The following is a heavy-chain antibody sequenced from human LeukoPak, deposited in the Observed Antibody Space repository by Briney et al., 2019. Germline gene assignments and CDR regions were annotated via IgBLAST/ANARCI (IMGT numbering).Heavy chain of an antibody. CDR3: ARISTSGYSLFDY. J-gene: IGHJ4*02. CDR1: GGSISSYY. V-gene: IGHV4-59*01. CDR2: IYYSGST. Sequence: SETLSPTCTVSGGSISSYYWSWIRQPPGKGLEWIGYIYYSGSTNYNPSLKSQVTISVDTSKNQFSLKLSSVTAADTAVYYCARISTSGYSLFDYWGQGTLVTVSS. D-gene: IGHD3-22*01.